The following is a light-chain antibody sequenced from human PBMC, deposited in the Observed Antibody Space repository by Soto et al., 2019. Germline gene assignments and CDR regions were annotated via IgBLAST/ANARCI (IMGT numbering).Light chain of an antibody. Sequence: QSVLTQPPSVSGSPGQSVTISCTGTSSDVGSYNRVSWYQQPPGTAPKLMIYEVSNRPSGVPDRFSGSKSGNTASLTISGLQAEDEADYYCSLYTSSSTSWVFGGGTKLTRP. CDR3: SLYTSSSTSWV. CDR2: EVS. CDR1: SSDVGSYNR. J-gene: IGLJ3*02. V-gene: IGLV2-18*01.